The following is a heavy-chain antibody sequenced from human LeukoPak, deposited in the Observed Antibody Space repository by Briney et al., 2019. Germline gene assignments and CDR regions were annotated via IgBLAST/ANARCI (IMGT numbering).Heavy chain of an antibody. D-gene: IGHD6-19*01. CDR3: AKAYSSGWYYFDS. CDR1: GFTFSSYV. Sequence: GGSLRLSCAASGFTFSSYVMSWVRQAPGKGLEWVSAISGSGDDTSYADSVKGRFTISRDNSNNTLYLQMNSLRAEDTAVYYCAKAYSSGWYYFDSWGQGTLVTVSS. J-gene: IGHJ4*02. CDR2: ISGSGDDT. V-gene: IGHV3-23*01.